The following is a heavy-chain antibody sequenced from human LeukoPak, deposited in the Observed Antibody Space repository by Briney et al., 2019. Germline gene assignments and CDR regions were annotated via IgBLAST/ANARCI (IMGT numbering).Heavy chain of an antibody. CDR1: GGTFSSYA. Sequence: SEKVSCKASGGTFSSYAISWVRQAPGQGLEWMGGIIPIFGTANYAQKFQGRVTITADESTSTAYMELSSLRSEDTAVYYCAREPDDSSGSFNYWGQGTLVTVSS. CDR2: IIPIFGTA. CDR3: AREPDDSSGSFNY. V-gene: IGHV1-69*01. J-gene: IGHJ4*02. D-gene: IGHD3-22*01.